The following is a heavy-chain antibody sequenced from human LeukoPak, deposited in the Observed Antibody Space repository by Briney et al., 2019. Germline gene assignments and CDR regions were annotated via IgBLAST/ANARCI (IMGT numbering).Heavy chain of an antibody. D-gene: IGHD3-22*01. Sequence: VASVKVSCKASGGTFSSNAISWVRQAPGQGLEWMGGIIPIFGTANYAQKFQGRVTITADESTSTAYMELSSLRSEDTAVYYCARENPMIAYGGMDVWGQETTVTVSS. J-gene: IGHJ6*02. V-gene: IGHV1-69*13. CDR2: IIPIFGTA. CDR3: ARENPMIAYGGMDV. CDR1: GGTFSSNA.